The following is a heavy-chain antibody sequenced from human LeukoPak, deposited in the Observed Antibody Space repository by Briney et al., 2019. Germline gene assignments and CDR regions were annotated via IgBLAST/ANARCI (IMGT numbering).Heavy chain of an antibody. V-gene: IGHV3-23*01. J-gene: IGHJ3*02. CDR2: ISGSGGST. D-gene: IGHD3-22*01. Sequence: GGSLRLSCAASGFTFSSYAMSWVRQAPGKGLEWVSAISGSGGSTYYADSVKGRFTISRDNSKNTLCLQMNSLRAEDTAVYYCAKGDYYDSSGYYWGAFDIWGQGTMVTVSS. CDR1: GFTFSSYA. CDR3: AKGDYYDSSGYYWGAFDI.